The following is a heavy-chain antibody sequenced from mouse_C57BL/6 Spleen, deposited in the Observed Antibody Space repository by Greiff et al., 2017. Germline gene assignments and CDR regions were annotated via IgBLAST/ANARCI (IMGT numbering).Heavy chain of an antibody. CDR1: GFTFSNYW. V-gene: IGHV6-3*01. J-gene: IGHJ1*03. CDR2: IRLKSDNYAT. D-gene: IGHD1-1*01. CDR3: TSPTTVVDWYFDV. Sequence: EVKVEESGGGLVQPGGSMKLSCVASGFTFSNYWMNWVRQSPEKGLEWVAQIRLKSDNYATHYAESVKGRFTISRDDSKSSVYLQMNNLRAEDTGIYYCTSPTTVVDWYFDVWGTETTVTVSS.